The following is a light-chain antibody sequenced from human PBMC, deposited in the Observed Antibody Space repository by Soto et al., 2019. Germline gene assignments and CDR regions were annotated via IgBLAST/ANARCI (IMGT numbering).Light chain of an antibody. CDR2: EVT. Sequence: QSALTQPPSASGSPGQAVTISCTGTRSDVGGCFYVSWYQQHPGKAPKLIIYEVTKRPSGVPDRFSGSKSGNTASLTGSGLPAEDEADYFGSSCTGSDNSKVFGGGTKLTVL. CDR3: SSCTGSDNSKV. J-gene: IGLJ2*01. CDR1: RSDVGGCFY. V-gene: IGLV2-8*01.